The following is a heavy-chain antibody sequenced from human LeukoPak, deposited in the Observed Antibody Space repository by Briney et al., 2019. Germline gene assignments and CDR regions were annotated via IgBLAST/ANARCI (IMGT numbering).Heavy chain of an antibody. CDR1: GFTFSSYH. D-gene: IGHD3-16*01. Sequence: GGSLRLSCAASGFTFSSYHMHWLRQAPGKGLEWVAVIWNDGSYKYYVDSVKGRFAISRDNARNTLYLELNSLRAEDTAIYYCARPLGVTYAFNVWGQGTMVTASS. V-gene: IGHV3-33*01. CDR3: ARPLGVTYAFNV. CDR2: IWNDGSYK. J-gene: IGHJ3*01.